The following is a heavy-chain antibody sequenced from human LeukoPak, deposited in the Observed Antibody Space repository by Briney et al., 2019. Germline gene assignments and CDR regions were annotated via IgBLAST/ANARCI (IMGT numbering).Heavy chain of an antibody. CDR2: ISGSGGST. J-gene: IGHJ3*01. Sequence: GGSLRLSCAASGFTFGSYAMNWVRQAPGKGLEWVSAISGSGGSTYYADSVKGRFTISRDNAKNSLYLQMNSLRAEDTAVYYCAREGSGWLAFDLWGQGTMVTVSS. CDR3: AREGSGWLAFDL. V-gene: IGHV3-23*01. D-gene: IGHD6-19*01. CDR1: GFTFGSYA.